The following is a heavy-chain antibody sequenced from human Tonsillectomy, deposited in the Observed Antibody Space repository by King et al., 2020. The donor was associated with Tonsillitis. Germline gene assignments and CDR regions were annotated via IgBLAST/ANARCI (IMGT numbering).Heavy chain of an antibody. CDR1: GYSFSNYD. CDR2: ISAYNGNT. D-gene: IGHD3-10*01. CDR3: ARDKGTMVRGRFDY. Sequence: QLVQSGAEVKKPGASVKVSCKASGYSFSNYDLSWVRQAPGQGLEWMGWISAYNGNTNYAQKLQGRVTMTTDTSTSTAYMELRSLRSDDTAVYYCARDKGTMVRGRFDYWGQGTLVTVSS. V-gene: IGHV1-18*01. J-gene: IGHJ4*02.